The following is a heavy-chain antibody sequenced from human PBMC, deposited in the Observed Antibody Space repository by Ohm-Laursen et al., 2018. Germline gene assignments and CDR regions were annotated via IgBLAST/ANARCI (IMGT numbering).Heavy chain of an antibody. CDR3: ARGPPAREIGYFDY. V-gene: IGHV3-74*01. CDR2: ADSGGSAT. CDR1: GFTFSTYP. D-gene: IGHD1-26*01. Sequence: SLRLSCSASGFTFSTYPMHWVRQGPGKGVVWVSRADSGGSATSYADSVKGRFTISRDNAKNTLYLQMNSLRAEDTAVYYCARGPPAREIGYFDYWGQGTLVTVSS. J-gene: IGHJ4*02.